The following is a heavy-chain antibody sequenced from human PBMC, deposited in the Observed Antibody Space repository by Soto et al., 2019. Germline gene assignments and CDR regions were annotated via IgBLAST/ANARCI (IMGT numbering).Heavy chain of an antibody. J-gene: IGHJ4*02. CDR3: ARAERLRGGGYFDY. CDR2: IYYSGST. CDR1: RGSISSGGYS. V-gene: IGHV4-31*03. Sequence: SETLSLTCTVSRGSISSGGYSWSWIRQHPGKGLEWIGYIYYSGSTDYNPSLKSRVTISVDTSKNQFSLKLSSVTAADTAVYYCARAERLRGGGYFDYWGQGTLVT. D-gene: IGHD5-12*01.